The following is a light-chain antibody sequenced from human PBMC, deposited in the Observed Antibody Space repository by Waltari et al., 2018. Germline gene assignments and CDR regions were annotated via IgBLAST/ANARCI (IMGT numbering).Light chain of an antibody. CDR3: QQYGSSPYT. Sequence: EIVLTKSPGTLSLSPGERATLSCRASQSVTRNFLAWYQQKPGQAPRLLIFAASSRATGIPDRFSGSGSGTDFTLTITRLEPEDFAVYYCQQYGSSPYTFGQGTNLEIK. J-gene: IGKJ2*01. CDR1: QSVTRNF. V-gene: IGKV3-20*01. CDR2: AAS.